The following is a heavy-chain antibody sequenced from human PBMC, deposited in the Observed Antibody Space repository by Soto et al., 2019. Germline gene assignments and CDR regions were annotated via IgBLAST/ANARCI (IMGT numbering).Heavy chain of an antibody. Sequence: EVQLVQSGAEVKKPGESLKISCKGSGYSFTSYWIGWVRQMPGKGLEWMGIIYPGDSDTRYSPSFQGQVTISADKSISTAYLQWSSLKASGTAMYYCARVDDVLTGYSSFSFDYWGQGTLVTVSS. J-gene: IGHJ4*02. CDR1: GYSFTSYW. CDR3: ARVDDVLTGYSSFSFDY. V-gene: IGHV5-51*01. D-gene: IGHD3-9*01. CDR2: IYPGDSDT.